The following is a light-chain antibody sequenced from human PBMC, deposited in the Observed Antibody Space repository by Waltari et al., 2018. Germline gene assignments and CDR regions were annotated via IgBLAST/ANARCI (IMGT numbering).Light chain of an antibody. CDR1: QFIKNY. Sequence: DIQMTHSPSSLSASVGDRVTITCRASQFIKNYLNWYQQRPGKAPKLLISDASSLQSGVPSRVSGSGYGTDFTLTISSLQAEDFATYFCQQGYSLPVTFGGGTKVDIK. V-gene: IGKV1-39*01. J-gene: IGKJ4*01. CDR2: DAS. CDR3: QQGYSLPVT.